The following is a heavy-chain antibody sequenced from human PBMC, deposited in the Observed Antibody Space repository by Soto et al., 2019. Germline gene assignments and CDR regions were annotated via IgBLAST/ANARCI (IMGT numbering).Heavy chain of an antibody. J-gene: IGHJ6*01. Sequence: ASVKVSCKASGYTFTSYYMHWVRQAPGQGLEWMGIINPSGGSTSYAQKFQGRVTMTRDTSTSTVYMELSSLRSEDTAVYYCAREPVGKKKYYDFWSGSLSDYYSYGMEVWAQRTTVSVSS. CDR3: AREPVGKKKYYDFWSGSLSDYYSYGMEV. V-gene: IGHV1-46*01. CDR1: GYTFTSYY. D-gene: IGHD3-3*01. CDR2: INPSGGST.